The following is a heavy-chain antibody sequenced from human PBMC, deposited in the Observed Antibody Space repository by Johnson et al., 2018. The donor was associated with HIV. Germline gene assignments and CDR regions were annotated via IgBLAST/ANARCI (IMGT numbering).Heavy chain of an antibody. CDR3: AKVSGGGIVRWDI. Sequence: MQLVESGGGLVQPGGSLRLSCASSEFTFSSYSMNWVRQAPGKGLEWVSGISGSGVSTYYEDSVKGRFTISRDNSKNTLYLQMNSLRAEDTAVYYCAKVSGGGIVRWDIWGQGTMVTVSS. J-gene: IGHJ3*02. D-gene: IGHD3-10*01. V-gene: IGHV3-23*04. CDR2: ISGSGVST. CDR1: EFTFSSYS.